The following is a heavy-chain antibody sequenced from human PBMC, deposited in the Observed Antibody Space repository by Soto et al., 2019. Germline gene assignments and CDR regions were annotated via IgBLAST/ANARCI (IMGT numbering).Heavy chain of an antibody. Sequence: GGSLRLSCAASGFTFSSYWMHWVRQAPGKGLVWVSRINSDGSSTSYADSVKGRFTISRDNAKNTLYLQMNSLRAEDTAVYYCARFGELFAYYGMDVWGQGTTVTVSS. V-gene: IGHV3-74*01. J-gene: IGHJ6*02. CDR3: ARFGELFAYYGMDV. CDR2: INSDGSST. D-gene: IGHD3-10*01. CDR1: GFTFSSYW.